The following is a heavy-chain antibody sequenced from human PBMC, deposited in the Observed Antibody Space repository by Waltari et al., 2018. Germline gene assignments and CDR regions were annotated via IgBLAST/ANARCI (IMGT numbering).Heavy chain of an antibody. CDR1: GGSISSSNW. CDR2: IYHSGGT. D-gene: IGHD3-10*01. Sequence: QVQLQESGPGLVKPSGTLSLTCAVSGGSISSSNWWSWVRQPPGKGLEWIGEIYHSGGTNYIPSLKSRVTISVDKSKNQFSLKLSSVTAADTAVYYCASRDYYGSGSYDHPFDYWGQGTLVTVSS. CDR3: ASRDYYGSGSYDHPFDY. V-gene: IGHV4-4*02. J-gene: IGHJ4*02.